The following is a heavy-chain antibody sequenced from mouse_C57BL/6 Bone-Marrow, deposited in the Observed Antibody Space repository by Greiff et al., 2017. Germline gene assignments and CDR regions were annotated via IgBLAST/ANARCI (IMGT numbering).Heavy chain of an antibody. D-gene: IGHD1-1*01. CDR1: GFTFSSYA. Sequence: EVKLVESGGGLVKPGGSLKLSCAASGFTFSSYAMSWVRQTPEKRLEWVATISDGGSYTYYPDNVKGRFTISIDNAKTNLYLQMSHLKSEDTAMYYCARVPYYSGFDYWGQGTTLTVSS. V-gene: IGHV5-4*03. CDR2: ISDGGSYT. CDR3: ARVPYYSGFDY. J-gene: IGHJ2*01.